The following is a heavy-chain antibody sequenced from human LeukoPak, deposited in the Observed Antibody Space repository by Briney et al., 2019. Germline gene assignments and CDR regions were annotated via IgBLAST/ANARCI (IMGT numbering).Heavy chain of an antibody. J-gene: IGHJ4*01. D-gene: IGHD5-18*01. V-gene: IGHV4-59*01. CDR3: ARAGPGYSYGYTPFSFDS. CDR1: GGSITNYY. CDR2: IFYTGST. Sequence: SETLSLTCTVSGGSITNYYWGWIRQPPGKGLEWIGYIFYTGSTKYNSSLESRVTISVDTSKNLFSLKLSSVTAADTAVYYCARAGPGYSYGYTPFSFDSWGQGTLVTVSS.